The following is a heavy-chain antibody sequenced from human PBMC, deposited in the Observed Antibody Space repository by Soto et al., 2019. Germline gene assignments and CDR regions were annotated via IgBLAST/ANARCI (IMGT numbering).Heavy chain of an antibody. Sequence: GGSLRLSCAASGFTFSSYSMNWVRQAPGKGLEWVSYISSSSSTIYYADSVKGRFTISRDNAKNSLYLQMNSLRAEDTAVYYCARWQNWFVYYYYMDVWGKGTTVTVSS. CDR1: GFTFSSYS. CDR2: ISSSSSTI. V-gene: IGHV3-48*01. CDR3: ARWQNWFVYYYYMDV. D-gene: IGHD3-10*01. J-gene: IGHJ6*03.